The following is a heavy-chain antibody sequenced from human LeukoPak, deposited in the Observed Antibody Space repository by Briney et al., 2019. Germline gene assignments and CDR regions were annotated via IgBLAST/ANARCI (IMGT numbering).Heavy chain of an antibody. Sequence: PSETLSLTCTVSGDSISGYYWSWIRQPPGKGLEWIGLIQYSGTTNYNPSLKSRVTISVDTSKNQFSLKLSSVTAADTAVYYCARGVYIAAAQYGYWGQGTLVTVSS. CDR3: ARGVYIAAAQYGY. V-gene: IGHV4-59*01. CDR2: IQYSGTT. D-gene: IGHD6-13*01. CDR1: GDSISGYY. J-gene: IGHJ4*02.